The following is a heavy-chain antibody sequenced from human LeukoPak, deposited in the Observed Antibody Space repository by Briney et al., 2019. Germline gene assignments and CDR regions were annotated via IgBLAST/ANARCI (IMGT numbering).Heavy chain of an antibody. J-gene: IGHJ4*02. Sequence: PGGSLRLSCAASGFTFSSYAMSWVRQAPGKGLEWVSAISGSGGSTYYADSVKGRFTISRDNSKNTLYLQMNSLRAEDTAVYCCAKVGSLVPIFDYWGQGTLVTVSS. D-gene: IGHD1-26*01. V-gene: IGHV3-23*01. CDR1: GFTFSSYA. CDR2: ISGSGGST. CDR3: AKVGSLVPIFDY.